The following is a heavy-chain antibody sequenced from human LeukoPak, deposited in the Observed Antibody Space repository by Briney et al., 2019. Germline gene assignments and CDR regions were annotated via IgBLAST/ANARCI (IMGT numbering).Heavy chain of an antibody. CDR3: VRDRARIEVVTTTSNFFDP. CDR2: ISVSNGDT. V-gene: IGHV1-18*01. J-gene: IGHJ5*02. D-gene: IGHD3-22*01. Sequence: ASVKVSCKTSGFRFSTSAISWVRQVPGQGLEWMGWISVSNGDTNYAQNLQGRATMTTDTSTSTAHLELRSLRSDDTAVYYCVRDRARIEVVTTTSNFFDPWGQGTLVTVSS. CDR1: GFRFSTSA.